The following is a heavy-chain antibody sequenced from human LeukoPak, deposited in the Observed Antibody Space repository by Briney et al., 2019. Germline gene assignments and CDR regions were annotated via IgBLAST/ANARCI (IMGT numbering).Heavy chain of an antibody. CDR3: ARSLSSGSYFGFDI. CDR1: GGTFSSYA. J-gene: IGHJ3*02. V-gene: IGHV1-69*05. Sequence: ASVKVSCKASGGTFSSYAISWVRQAPGQGLEWMGGIIPIFGIANYAQKFQGRVTITTDESTSTAYMELSSLRSEDTAVYYCARSLSSGSYFGFDIWGQGTMVTVSS. D-gene: IGHD1-26*01. CDR2: IIPIFGIA.